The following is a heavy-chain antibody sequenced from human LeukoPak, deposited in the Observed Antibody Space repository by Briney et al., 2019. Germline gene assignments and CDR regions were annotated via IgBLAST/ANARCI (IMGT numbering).Heavy chain of an antibody. CDR2: IYYSGST. D-gene: IGHD2-2*02. CDR3: ARLIVPAAIQGIYFYYYGMDV. Sequence: SQTLSLTCTVSGGSISSGGYYWSWIRQHRGEGLEWIGYIYYSGSTYYNPSLKSRVTISVDTSKNQFSLKLSSVTAADTAVYYCARLIVPAAIQGIYFYYYGMDVWGQGTTVTVSS. J-gene: IGHJ6*02. CDR1: GGSISSGGYY. V-gene: IGHV4-31*03.